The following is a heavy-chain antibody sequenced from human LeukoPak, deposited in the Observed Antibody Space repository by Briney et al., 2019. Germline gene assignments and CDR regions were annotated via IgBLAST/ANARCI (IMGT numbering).Heavy chain of an antibody. CDR2: IYYSGST. J-gene: IGHJ3*02. CDR3: ARHEAQWNALDI. D-gene: IGHD6-19*01. Sequence: SETLSLTCTVSGGSISSYYWSWIRQPPGKGLEWIGYIYYSGSTNYNPSLKSRVTISVDTSKNQFSLKLSSVTAADTAVYYCARHEAQWNALDIWGQGTMVTVSS. V-gene: IGHV4-59*08. CDR1: GGSISSYY.